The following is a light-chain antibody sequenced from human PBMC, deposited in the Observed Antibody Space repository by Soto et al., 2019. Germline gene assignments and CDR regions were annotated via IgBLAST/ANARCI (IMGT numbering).Light chain of an antibody. CDR1: QSISDSN. CDR3: QHYGTSLFT. J-gene: IGKJ3*01. CDR2: ATF. Sequence: EIVLTQSPDTLSLSPGESATLSCRASQSISDSNLAWYQQRPGQPPRLLIYATFIRATGVPDRFIGSGSGTEFTLTIGRLEPEDFAVFFCQHYGTSLFTLGPGTRVDIK. V-gene: IGKV3-20*01.